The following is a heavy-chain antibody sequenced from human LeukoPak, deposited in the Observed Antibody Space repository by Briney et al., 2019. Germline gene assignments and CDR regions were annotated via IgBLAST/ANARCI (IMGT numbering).Heavy chain of an antibody. J-gene: IGHJ4*02. CDR3: AKDRRNDFDY. D-gene: IGHD1-14*01. CDR1: GFTFSSYA. V-gene: IGHV3-23*01. CDR2: ISGSGGST. Sequence: GGSLRLSCAASGFTFSSYAMSWVRQAPGKGLEWVSAISGSGGSTYYADSVKGRFTISRDNAKNSLYLQMNSLRAEDTALYYCAKDRRNDFDYWGQGTLVTVSS.